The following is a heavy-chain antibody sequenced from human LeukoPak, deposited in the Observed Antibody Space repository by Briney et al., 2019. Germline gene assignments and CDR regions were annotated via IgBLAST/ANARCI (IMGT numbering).Heavy chain of an antibody. CDR2: FDPEDGET. J-gene: IGHJ5*02. Sequence: ASVKVSCKVSGYTLTELSMHWVRQAPGKGLEWMGGFDPEDGETIYAQKFQGRVTMTEDTSTDTAYMELSSLRSEDTAVYYCASLRPVLGYCSSTSCRKSALNWFDPWGQGTLVTVSS. CDR3: ASLRPVLGYCSSTSCRKSALNWFDP. CDR1: GYTLTELS. D-gene: IGHD2-2*01. V-gene: IGHV1-24*01.